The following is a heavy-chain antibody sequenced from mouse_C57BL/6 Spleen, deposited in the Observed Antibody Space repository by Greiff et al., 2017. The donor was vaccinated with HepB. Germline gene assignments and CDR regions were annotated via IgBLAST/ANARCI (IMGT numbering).Heavy chain of an antibody. CDR2: IRNKANGYTT. J-gene: IGHJ3*01. D-gene: IGHD1-1*01. V-gene: IGHV7-3*01. CDR3: AMPISAVGAGEFAY. Sequence: EVKLVESGGGLVQPGGSLSLSCAASGFTFTDYYMSWVRQPPGKALEWLGFIRNKANGYTTEYSASVKGRFTISRDNSQIILYLQMNALRAEDSATYYCAMPISAVGAGEFAYWGQGTLVTVSA. CDR1: GFTFTDYY.